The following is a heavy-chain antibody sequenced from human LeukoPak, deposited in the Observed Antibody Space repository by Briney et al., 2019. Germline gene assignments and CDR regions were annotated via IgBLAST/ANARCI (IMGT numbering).Heavy chain of an antibody. D-gene: IGHD2-15*01. CDR1: GYTFTSYD. J-gene: IGHJ3*02. CDR2: MNPNSGNT. Sequence: ASVKVSCKASGYTFTSYDMNWVRQATGQGLEWMGWMNPNSGNTGYAQKFQGRVTMTRNTSISTAYMELSSLRSEDTAVYYCARGGYCSGGSCDRDAFDIWGQGTTVTVSS. V-gene: IGHV1-8*01. CDR3: ARGGYCSGGSCDRDAFDI.